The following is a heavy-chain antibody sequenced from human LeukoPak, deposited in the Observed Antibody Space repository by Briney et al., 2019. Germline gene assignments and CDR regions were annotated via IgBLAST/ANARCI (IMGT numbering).Heavy chain of an antibody. V-gene: IGHV1-3*03. CDR2: INAGNGNT. D-gene: IGHD1-26*01. Sequence: GASAKVSCKASGYTFTSYAMHWVRQAPGQRLEWMGWINAGNGNTKYSQEFQGRVTITRDTSASTAYMELSSLRSEDMAVYYCARGRWVNSGSYYGDYFDYWGQGTLVTVSS. J-gene: IGHJ4*02. CDR3: ARGRWVNSGSYYGDYFDY. CDR1: GYTFTSYA.